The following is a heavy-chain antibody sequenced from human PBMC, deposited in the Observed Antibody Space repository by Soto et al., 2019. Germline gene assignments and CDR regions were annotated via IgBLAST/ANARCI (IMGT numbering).Heavy chain of an antibody. V-gene: IGHV1-8*01. CDR2: MNPNSGNT. CDR3: ARSEYTPMVTTFIRDY. J-gene: IGHJ4*02. CDR1: GYTFTSYD. D-gene: IGHD5-18*01. Sequence: QVQLVQSGAEVKKPGASVKFSCKASGYTFTSYDINWVRQATGQGLEWMGWMNPNSGNTGYAQKFQGRVTMTRNTSKNTAYMELSSLRSEDTAVYYCARSEYTPMVTTFIRDYWGQGTLVTVSS.